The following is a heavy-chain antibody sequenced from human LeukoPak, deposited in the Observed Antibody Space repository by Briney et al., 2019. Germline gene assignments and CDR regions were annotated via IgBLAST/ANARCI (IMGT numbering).Heavy chain of an antibody. D-gene: IGHD6-19*01. V-gene: IGHV3-13*05. Sequence: QPGGSLRLSCAASGFTFSSYDMHWVRHATGKGLEWVSAIGTAGNPYYPGSVKGRFTISRENAKNSLYLQMNSLRAGDTAVYYCARALAVAGTFSYYYGMDVWGQGTTVTVSS. CDR1: GFTFSSYD. CDR3: ARALAVAGTFSYYYGMDV. J-gene: IGHJ6*02. CDR2: IGTAGNP.